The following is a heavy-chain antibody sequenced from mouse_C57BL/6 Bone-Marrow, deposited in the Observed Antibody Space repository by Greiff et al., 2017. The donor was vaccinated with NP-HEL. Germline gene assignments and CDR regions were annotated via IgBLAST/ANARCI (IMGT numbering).Heavy chain of an antibody. CDR1: GYSFTGYY. CDR2: INPSTGGT. D-gene: IGHD1-1*01. CDR3: ARYPYYGSSPWYFDV. J-gene: IGHJ1*03. V-gene: IGHV1-42*01. Sequence: EVKLQQSGPELVKPGASVKISCKASGYSFTGYYMNWVKQSPEKSLEWIGEINPSTGGTTYNQKFKAKATLTVDKSSSTAYMQLKSLTSEDSAVYYCARYPYYGSSPWYFDVWGTGTTVTVSS.